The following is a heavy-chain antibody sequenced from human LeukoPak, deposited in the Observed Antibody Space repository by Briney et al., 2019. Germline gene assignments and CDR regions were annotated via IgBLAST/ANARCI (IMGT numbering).Heavy chain of an antibody. D-gene: IGHD6-19*01. CDR1: GFIFGDHA. CDR3: ARGPILLWLHNGMDV. CDR2: IRSKAYGATT. J-gene: IGHJ6*02. V-gene: IGHV3-49*04. Sequence: PGGSLRLSCTGFGFIFGDHAMSWVRQAPGKGLEWVGFIRSKAYGATTEYAASVKGRFTISRDDSKGIAYLQMNSLEIGDTAVYYCARGPILLWLHNGMDVWGQGTTVTVSS.